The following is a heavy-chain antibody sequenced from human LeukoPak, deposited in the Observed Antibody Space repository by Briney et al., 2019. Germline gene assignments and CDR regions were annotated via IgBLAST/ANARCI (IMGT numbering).Heavy chain of an antibody. CDR3: ARGGSGWSRDY. V-gene: IGHV1-18*01. CDR2: TSAYNGNT. D-gene: IGHD6-19*01. J-gene: IGHJ4*02. Sequence: GASVKVSCKASGYTFTNYAIGWVRQAPGQGLEWMGWTSAYNGNTNYAQKLQGRVTLATDASSSTAYMELRSLRSDDTAVYYCARGGSGWSRDYWGQGTLVTVSS. CDR1: GYTFTNYA.